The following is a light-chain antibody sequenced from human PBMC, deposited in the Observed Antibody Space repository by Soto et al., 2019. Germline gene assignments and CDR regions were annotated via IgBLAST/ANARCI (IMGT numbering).Light chain of an antibody. CDR1: QSVSSD. J-gene: IGKJ5*01. V-gene: IGKV3-11*01. Sequence: EFVLTQSPATLSLSPGERATLSCRASQSVSSDLAWYQQKPGQAPRLLIYDASNRATGIPARFSGSGSGTDFTLTISSLEAEDFAVYYCQQRSNWPPITFGQGTRLEIK. CDR2: DAS. CDR3: QQRSNWPPIT.